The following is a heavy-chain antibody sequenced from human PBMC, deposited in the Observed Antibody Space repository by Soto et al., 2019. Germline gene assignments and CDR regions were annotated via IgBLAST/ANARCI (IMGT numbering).Heavy chain of an antibody. D-gene: IGHD6-6*01. CDR3: ANDHIAARPLGFDY. CDR1: GFTFSSYG. CDR2: ISYDGSNK. Sequence: PGGSLRLSCAASGFTFSSYGMHWVRQAPGKGLEWVAVISYDGSNKYYADSVKGRFTISRDNSKNTLYLQMNSLRAEGTAVYYCANDHIAARPLGFDYWGQGTLVTVSS. V-gene: IGHV3-30*18. J-gene: IGHJ4*02.